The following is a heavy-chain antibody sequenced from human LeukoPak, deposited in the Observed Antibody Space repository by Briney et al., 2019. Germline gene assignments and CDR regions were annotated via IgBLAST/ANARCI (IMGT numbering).Heavy chain of an antibody. Sequence: PGGSLRLSCAASGFTFSTYWMHWVRQAPGKGLEWVSAISGSGGGTYYADSVKGRFTISRDNSKNTLYLQMNSLRAEDTAVYYCAKLRPATADNDYWGQGTLVTVSS. D-gene: IGHD2-15*01. V-gene: IGHV3-23*01. CDR2: ISGSGGGT. J-gene: IGHJ4*02. CDR1: GFTFSTYW. CDR3: AKLRPATADNDY.